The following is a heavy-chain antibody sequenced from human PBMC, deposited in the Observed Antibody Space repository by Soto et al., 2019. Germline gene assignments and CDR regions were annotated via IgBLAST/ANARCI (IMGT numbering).Heavy chain of an antibody. CDR3: ARDGRTLRYLEWPAAFDS. D-gene: IGHD3-3*01. J-gene: IGHJ5*01. Sequence: QVQLVQSGTEVRTPGSSVKVSCKASGDSLENLAISWVRQAPGQGFEWMGGVIPVLGTTDYGQNLQDRLTITAEEATSTVFMELSSLKSGDTAVYFCARDGRTLRYLEWPAAFDSWGQGTLVTVSS. CDR1: GDSLENLA. CDR2: VIPVLGTT. V-gene: IGHV1-69*01.